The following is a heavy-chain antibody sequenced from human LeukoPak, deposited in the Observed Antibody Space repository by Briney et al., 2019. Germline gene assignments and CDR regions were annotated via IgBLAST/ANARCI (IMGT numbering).Heavy chain of an antibody. CDR1: SGSISTYY. CDR2: MHYSGST. J-gene: IGHJ6*03. CDR3: ATFYSFSAYYYYYMDV. D-gene: IGHD6-13*01. Sequence: SETLSLTCTVSSGSISTYYWSWIRQPPGKGLEWIGYMHYSGSTNYNPSLNSRITMSVDTSKNQFSLKLSSVTAADTAVYYCATFYSFSAYYYYYMDVWGKGTTVTVS. V-gene: IGHV4-59*01.